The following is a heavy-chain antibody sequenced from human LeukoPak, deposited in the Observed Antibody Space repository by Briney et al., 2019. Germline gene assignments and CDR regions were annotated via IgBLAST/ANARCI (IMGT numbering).Heavy chain of an antibody. Sequence: PGGSLRLSCAASGFTFSAYVMTWVRQAPGKGLEWVSAISGSGGSTYYADSVKGRFTISRDNSKNTLYLQMNSLRAEDTAVYYCAKGHSSGYHIIDYWGQGTLVTVSS. CDR2: ISGSGGST. V-gene: IGHV3-23*01. D-gene: IGHD6-19*01. J-gene: IGHJ4*02. CDR1: GFTFSAYV. CDR3: AKGHSSGYHIIDY.